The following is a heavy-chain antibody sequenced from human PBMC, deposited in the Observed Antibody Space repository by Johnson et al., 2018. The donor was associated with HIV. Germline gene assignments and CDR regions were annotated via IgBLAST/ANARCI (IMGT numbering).Heavy chain of an antibody. J-gene: IGHJ3*02. CDR3: AKDLQDYYDSSGHDAFDI. CDR2: ISYDGSNK. V-gene: IGHV3-30*18. CDR1: GFTVSSNY. Sequence: QVQLVESGGGLIQPGGSLRVSCAASGFTVSSNYMSWVRQAPGKGLEWVAVISYDGSNKYYADSVKGRFTISRDNSKNTLYLQMNSLRAEDTAVYYCAKDLQDYYDSSGHDAFDIWGQGTMVTVSS. D-gene: IGHD3-22*01.